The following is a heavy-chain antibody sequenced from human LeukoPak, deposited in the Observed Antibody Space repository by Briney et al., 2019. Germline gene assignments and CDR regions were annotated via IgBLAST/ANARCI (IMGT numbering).Heavy chain of an antibody. Sequence: SETLSLTCTVSGGSISSGDYYWSWIRQPPGKGLEWIGYIYYSGSTYNNPSLKSRVTISVDTSKNQFSLKLSSVTAADTAVYYCARGEVGAAVAFDIWGQGTMVTVSS. CDR1: GGSISSGDYY. J-gene: IGHJ3*02. V-gene: IGHV4-30-4*08. D-gene: IGHD1-26*01. CDR2: IYYSGST. CDR3: ARGEVGAAVAFDI.